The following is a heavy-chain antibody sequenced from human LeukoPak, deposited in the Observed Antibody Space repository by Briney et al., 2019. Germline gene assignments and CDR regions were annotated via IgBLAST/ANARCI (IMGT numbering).Heavy chain of an antibody. V-gene: IGHV3-64D*06. Sequence: GGSLRLSCSASGFTFSSYAVHWVRQAPGQGLEYVSGISNYGGSTYYADSVKGRFTISRDNSKNPLYLQMSSLRPDYTAVYYCVKGLYQRNYFDDGGQGTLVTVSS. CDR2: ISNYGGST. CDR3: VKGLYQRNYFDD. J-gene: IGHJ4*02. CDR1: GFTFSSYA. D-gene: IGHD2-2*01.